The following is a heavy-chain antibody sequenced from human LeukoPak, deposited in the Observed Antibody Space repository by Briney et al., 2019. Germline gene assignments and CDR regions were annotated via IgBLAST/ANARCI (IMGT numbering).Heavy chain of an antibody. CDR3: ATAERLWGFDP. CDR2: ISPYSGNT. Sequence: ASVKVSCKASGYTFTSYGITWVRQAPGQGLEWMGWISPYSGNTNYAQKLQGRVTMTTDTSTSTAYMELRSLRSDDTAVYYCATAERLWGFDPWGQGTLVTVSS. V-gene: IGHV1-18*01. D-gene: IGHD2-21*01. CDR1: GYTFTSYG. J-gene: IGHJ5*02.